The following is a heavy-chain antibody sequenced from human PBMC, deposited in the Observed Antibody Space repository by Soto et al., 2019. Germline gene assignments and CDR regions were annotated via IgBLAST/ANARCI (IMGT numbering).Heavy chain of an antibody. CDR1: GFTFSSYG. CDR3: AQDSSWGLY. Sequence: QVQLVESGGGVVQPGRSLRLSCAASGFTFSSYGMHWVRQAPGKGLEWVAVISYAGSNKYYADFVKGRFTISRDNSKNTLYLQINSLRAEDTAVYYCAQDSSWGLYWGQGTLVTVSS. D-gene: IGHD6-13*01. J-gene: IGHJ4*02. V-gene: IGHV3-30*18. CDR2: ISYAGSNK.